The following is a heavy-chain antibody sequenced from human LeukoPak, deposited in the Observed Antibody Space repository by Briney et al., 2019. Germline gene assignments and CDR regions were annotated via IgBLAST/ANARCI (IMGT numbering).Heavy chain of an antibody. V-gene: IGHV3-74*01. CDR2: IDTDGSSA. CDR3: ASALTTVTPHFHC. J-gene: IGHJ4*02. Sequence: GGSLRLSCAASGFTFSSYWMHWVRQAPGKGLVWVSRIDTDGSSATYADSVKGRFTISRDNAKSTVYLQMNSLRVEDTGVCYCASALTTVTPHFHCWGQGTLVTVSS. CDR1: GFTFSSYW. D-gene: IGHD4-17*01.